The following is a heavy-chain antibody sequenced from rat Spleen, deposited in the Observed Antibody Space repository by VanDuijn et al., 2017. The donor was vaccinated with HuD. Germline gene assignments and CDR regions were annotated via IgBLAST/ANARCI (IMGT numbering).Heavy chain of an antibody. Sequence: EVQLQESGPGLVKPSQSLSLTCSVTGYSITNNYWDWIRKFPGNKMEWMGYISYSGSTSYNPSLKSRISITRDTSKNQFFLQLNSITTEDTATYYCARGTVVIDYWGQGVMVTVSS. CDR3: ARGTVVIDY. D-gene: IGHD1-8*01. V-gene: IGHV3-1*01. CDR2: ISYSGST. J-gene: IGHJ2*01. CDR1: GYSITNNY.